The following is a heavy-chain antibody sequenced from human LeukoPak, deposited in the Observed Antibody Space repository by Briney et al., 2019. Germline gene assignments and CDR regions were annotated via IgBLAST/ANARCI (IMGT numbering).Heavy chain of an antibody. CDR2: INHSGST. CDR1: GGSFSGYY. Sequence: PSETLSLTRAVHGGSFSGYYWCWIRQPPGKGLEWIGEINHSGSTNYNPSLKSRVTISVDTSNNQFSLKLSSVTAADTAVYYCERRGGSESYYKATDDYWGQGTLVTVSS. D-gene: IGHD3-10*01. J-gene: IGHJ4*02. V-gene: IGHV4-34*01. CDR3: ERRGGSESYYKATDDY.